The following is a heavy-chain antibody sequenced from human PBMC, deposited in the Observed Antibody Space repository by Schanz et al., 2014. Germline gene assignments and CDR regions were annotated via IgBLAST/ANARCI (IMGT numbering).Heavy chain of an antibody. D-gene: IGHD3-3*01. CDR2: IKQDESER. J-gene: IGHJ4*02. Sequence: ESGGGLIQPGGSLRLSCAVSGFTVNTNYMSWVRQAPGKGLEWVANIKQDESERSYVDSVKGRFTISRDNAKNSLYLQMNSLRAEDTAVYYCARDKGGYYPFDYWGQGTLVTVSS. CDR3: ARDKGGYYPFDY. V-gene: IGHV3-7*01. CDR1: GFTVNTNY.